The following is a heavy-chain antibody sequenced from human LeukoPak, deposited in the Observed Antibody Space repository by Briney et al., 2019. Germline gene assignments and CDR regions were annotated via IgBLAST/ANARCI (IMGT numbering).Heavy chain of an antibody. V-gene: IGHV3-7*05. D-gene: IGHD1-14*01. J-gene: IGHJ4*02. CDR3: ARDHSEPGVFLDS. Sequence: GGSLRLSCAASGFTFSSYWMIWVGQAPGKGLEGVANINQVGSEKYYVDSVKGRFTISRDNAKNSLYLQMNSLRAEDTAVYYCARDHSEPGVFLDSWGQGTLVTVSS. CDR2: INQVGSEK. CDR1: GFTFSSYW.